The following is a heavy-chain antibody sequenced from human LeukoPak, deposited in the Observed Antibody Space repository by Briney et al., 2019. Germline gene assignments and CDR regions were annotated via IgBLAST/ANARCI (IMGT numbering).Heavy chain of an antibody. CDR2: VYTGART. J-gene: IGHJ4*02. CDR3: ARSLTLGSSQPEGY. D-gene: IGHD6-6*01. CDR1: GFTVSSNY. V-gene: IGHV3-66*02. Sequence: GGSLRLSCAASGFTVSSNYMSWVRQAPGKGLEWVSVVYTGARTYYADSVKGRFTISIDNSKNTLCLQMNSLRAEDAAVYYCARSLTLGSSQPEGYWGQGTLVTVSS.